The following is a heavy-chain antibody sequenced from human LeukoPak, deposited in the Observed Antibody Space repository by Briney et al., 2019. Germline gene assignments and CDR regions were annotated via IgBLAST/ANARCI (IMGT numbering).Heavy chain of an antibody. CDR1: GGSISSGSYS. D-gene: IGHD3-3*01. V-gene: IGHV4-30-2*01. CDR3: ARGYDFWSGYPFDY. J-gene: IGHJ4*02. CDR2: IYHSGST. Sequence: SETLSLTCAVSGGSISSGSYSWSWIRQPPGKGLEWIGYIYHSGSTYYNPSLKSRVTISVDRSKNQFSLKLSSVTAADTAVYYCARGYDFWSGYPFDYWGQGTLVTVSS.